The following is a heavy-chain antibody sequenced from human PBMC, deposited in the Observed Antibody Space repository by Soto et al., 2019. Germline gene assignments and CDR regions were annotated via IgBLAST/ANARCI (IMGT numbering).Heavy chain of an antibody. CDR1: GFSLSTSGVG. Sequence: QITLKESGPTLVKPTQPLTLTCTFSGFSLSTSGVGVGWIRQPPGKALEWLALIYWNDDKRYSPSLKSRLTITQDTSKNQVVLTMTNMDPVDTATYYCAHSLVYYYDSSGYYPSPYYFDYWGQGTLVTVSS. CDR3: AHSLVYYYDSSGYYPSPYYFDY. J-gene: IGHJ4*02. D-gene: IGHD3-22*01. CDR2: IYWNDDK. V-gene: IGHV2-5*01.